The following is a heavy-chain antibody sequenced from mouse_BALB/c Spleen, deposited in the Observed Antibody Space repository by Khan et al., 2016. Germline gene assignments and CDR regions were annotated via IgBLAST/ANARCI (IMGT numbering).Heavy chain of an antibody. CDR1: GFTFSSFG. J-gene: IGHJ2*01. CDR3: GRGDY. V-gene: IGHV5-17*02. CDR2: ISSGSSAI. Sequence: EVKLEESGGGLVQPGGSRKLSCAASGFTFSSFGMHWVRQAPEKGLEWVAFISSGSSAIYYADTVKGRFTISRDNPKNTLFLQMTSLRSEDTAMXYCGRGDYWGQGTTLTVSS.